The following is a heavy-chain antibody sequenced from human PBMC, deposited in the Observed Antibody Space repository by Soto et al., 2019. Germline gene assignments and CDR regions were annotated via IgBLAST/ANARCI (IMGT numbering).Heavy chain of an antibody. CDR3: ARDPSIVVVTAKTYYYCGMDV. CDR1: GFTFSSYW. J-gene: IGHJ6*02. D-gene: IGHD2-21*02. CDR2: IKQDGSEK. Sequence: EVQLVESGGGLVQPGGSLRLSCAASGFTFSSYWMSWVRQAPGKGLEWVANIKQDGSEKYYVDSVKGRFTISRDNAKNALYLQMKSLRAEDTAVYYCARDPSIVVVTAKTYYYCGMDVWGQGTTVTVSS. V-gene: IGHV3-7*01.